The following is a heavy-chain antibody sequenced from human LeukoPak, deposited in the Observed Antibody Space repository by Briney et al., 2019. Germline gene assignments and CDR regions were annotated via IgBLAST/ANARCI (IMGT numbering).Heavy chain of an antibody. J-gene: IGHJ4*02. V-gene: IGHV4-30-4*08. CDR1: GCSISSGDYY. CDR3: AGVALYYFEN. CDR2: IYYSGST. D-gene: IGHD2-15*01. Sequence: PSETLSLTCTVSGCSISSGDYYWGWIRQPPGKGLEWIVYIYYSGSTYYNPSLNRRVTIIDDTSKHQFSLKLSSVTAADTAVYYCAGVALYYFENWGQGNLFTVSS.